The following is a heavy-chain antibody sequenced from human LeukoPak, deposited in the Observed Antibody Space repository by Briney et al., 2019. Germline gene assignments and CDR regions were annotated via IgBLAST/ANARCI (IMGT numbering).Heavy chain of an antibody. CDR1: GGSFSGYY. CDR3: ARHSQQWLVVDY. V-gene: IGHV4-59*08. CDR2: IYYSGST. D-gene: IGHD6-19*01. Sequence: SETLSLTCAVYGGSFSGYYWSWIRQPPGKGLEWIGYIYYSGSTNYNPSLKSRVTISVDTSKSQFSLKLSSVTAADTAVYYCARHSQQWLVVDYWGQGALVTVSS. J-gene: IGHJ4*02.